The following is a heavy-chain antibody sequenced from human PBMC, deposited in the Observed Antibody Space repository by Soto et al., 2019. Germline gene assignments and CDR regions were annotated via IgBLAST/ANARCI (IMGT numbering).Heavy chain of an antibody. CDR2: ISYDGSNK. D-gene: IGHD4-4*01. V-gene: IGHV3-30-3*01. CDR1: GFTFSSYA. CDR3: ASIPLQYAFDI. Sequence: QVQLVESGGGVVQPGRSMRLSCAASGFTFSSYAMHWVRQAPGKGLEWVAVISYDGSNKYYADSVKGRFTISRDNSKNTLYLQMNSLRAEDTAVYYCASIPLQYAFDIWGQGTMVTVSS. J-gene: IGHJ3*02.